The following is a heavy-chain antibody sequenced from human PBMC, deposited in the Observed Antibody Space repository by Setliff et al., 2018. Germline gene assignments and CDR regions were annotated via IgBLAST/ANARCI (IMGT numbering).Heavy chain of an antibody. CDR1: GHTLTGYY. J-gene: IGHJ6*02. D-gene: IGHD3-22*01. V-gene: IGHV1-2*02. Sequence: GASVKVSCKASGHTLTGYYMHWVRQAPGQGLEWMGWINPNSGGTNYAQKFQGRVTLTTDTSTDTAYMELRGLRFDDSAIYYCAKEPAVTMTESIRRSYYDYALDVWGQGTAVTVSS. CDR2: INPNSGGT. CDR3: AKEPAVTMTESIRRSYYDYALDV.